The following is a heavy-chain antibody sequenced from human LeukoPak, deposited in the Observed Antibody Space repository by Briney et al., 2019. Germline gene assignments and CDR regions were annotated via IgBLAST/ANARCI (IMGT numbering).Heavy chain of an antibody. CDR2: IYYSGST. CDR3: VNSGYYFGWFDP. V-gene: IGHV4-59*01. D-gene: IGHD3-22*01. J-gene: IGHJ5*02. Sequence: SETLSLTCTVSGASISSYYWSWIRQPPGKGLEWIGYIYYSGSTNYIPSLESRVTISVDTSKNQFSLKLTSVTAADTAVYYCVNSGYYFGWFDPWGQGTLVTVSS. CDR1: GASISSYY.